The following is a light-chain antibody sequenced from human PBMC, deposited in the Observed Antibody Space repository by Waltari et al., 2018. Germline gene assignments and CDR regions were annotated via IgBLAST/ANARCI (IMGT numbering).Light chain of an antibody. CDR2: RDN. J-gene: IGLJ3*02. Sequence: QSVLTQSPSASGTPGQRVTISCSGSTSNIESNFVYWYQQLPGTAPKLVIYRDNQRPSGVPDRFSGSKSGTSASLAISGLRSEDEADYYCAAWDDSLSDRVFGGGTKLTVL. CDR1: TSNIESNF. V-gene: IGLV1-47*01. CDR3: AAWDDSLSDRV.